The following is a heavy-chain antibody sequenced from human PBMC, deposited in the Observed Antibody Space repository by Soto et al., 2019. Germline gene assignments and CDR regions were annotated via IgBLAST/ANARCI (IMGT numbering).Heavy chain of an antibody. CDR1: GFTFSNYW. J-gene: IGHJ4*02. Sequence: VQLVESGGGLVQPGGSLRLSCAASGFTFSNYWMTWARQAPGKGLEWVANIKQDGSTKYYVDSVKGRFTISRDNAKNSVYLQINSLRAEDTAVYFCARIGYSSSSFDYWGQGTLVIVSS. D-gene: IGHD6-6*01. CDR3: ARIGYSSSSFDY. V-gene: IGHV3-7*01. CDR2: IKQDGSTK.